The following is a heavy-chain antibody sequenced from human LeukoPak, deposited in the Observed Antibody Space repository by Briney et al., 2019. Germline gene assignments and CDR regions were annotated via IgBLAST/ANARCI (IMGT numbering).Heavy chain of an antibody. Sequence: GASVKVSCKASGYTFTSYGISWVRQAPGQGLEWMGWISAYNGNTNYAQKLQGRVTMTTDTSTSTAYMELRSLRSDDTAVYYCARGSTRWTTYYYDSSGYYFPGWGQGTLVTVSS. CDR1: GYTFTSYG. J-gene: IGHJ4*02. D-gene: IGHD3-22*01. V-gene: IGHV1-18*01. CDR3: ARGSTRWTTYYYDSSGYYFPG. CDR2: ISAYNGNT.